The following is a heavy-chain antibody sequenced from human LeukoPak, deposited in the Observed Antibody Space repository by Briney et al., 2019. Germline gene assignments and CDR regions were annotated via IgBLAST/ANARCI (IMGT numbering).Heavy chain of an antibody. D-gene: IGHD2-2*01. J-gene: IGHJ5*02. CDR1: GGSFTKHQ. CDR2: INDGGST. Sequence: KASETLSLTCAVYGGSFTKHQWSWIRQPPGKGLEWIGAINDGGSTNYNPSLKSRVTISVDTSKNQFSLKLSSVTAADTAVYYCARTNEDIVVVPAAIGGSWFDPWGQGTLVTVSS. CDR3: ARTNEDIVVVPAAIGGSWFDP. V-gene: IGHV4-34*01.